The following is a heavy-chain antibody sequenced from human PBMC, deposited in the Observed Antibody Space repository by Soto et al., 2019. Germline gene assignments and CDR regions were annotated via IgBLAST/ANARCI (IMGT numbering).Heavy chain of an antibody. J-gene: IGHJ4*02. Sequence: GGSLRLSCAGSGFTFSSFWMIWVRQATGKGLEWVANIKQDGSEEYYVDSVKGRFTISRDNAKNSLYLQMNSLRAEDTAVYYCARAPEGFSGWYTSPLGYWGQGTLVTVSS. CDR3: ARAPEGFSGWYTSPLGY. CDR1: GFTFSSFW. D-gene: IGHD6-19*01. V-gene: IGHV3-7*05. CDR2: IKQDGSEE.